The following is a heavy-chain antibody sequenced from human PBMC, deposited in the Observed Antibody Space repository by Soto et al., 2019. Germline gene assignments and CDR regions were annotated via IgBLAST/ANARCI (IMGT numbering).Heavy chain of an antibody. Sequence: EVQLVQSGAEVKKPGESLKISCKGSGYSFADYWIAWVRQMPGKGLECMGIISPDDSYIRYSPSFRGQVTISADNSISAAYRQWSRLRASDTAIYYCARQLGQYSSSWYAFDIWGQGTMVTVSS. J-gene: IGHJ3*02. CDR1: GYSFADYW. CDR3: ARQLGQYSSSWYAFDI. D-gene: IGHD6-13*01. CDR2: ISPDDSYI. V-gene: IGHV5-51*01.